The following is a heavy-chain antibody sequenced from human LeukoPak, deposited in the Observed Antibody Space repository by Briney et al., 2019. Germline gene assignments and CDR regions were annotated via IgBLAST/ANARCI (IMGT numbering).Heavy chain of an antibody. CDR2: ISSSSSYT. J-gene: IGHJ4*02. Sequence: GGSLRLSCAAPGFTFSDNYMSWIRQAPGKGLKRVSYISSSSSYTNYADSVKGRFTISRDNAKNSLYLQMTSLRAEDTAVYYCARRFWYAFDIWGQGTLVTVSS. CDR1: GFTFSDNY. D-gene: IGHD2-8*01. V-gene: IGHV3-11*03. CDR3: ARRFWYAFDI.